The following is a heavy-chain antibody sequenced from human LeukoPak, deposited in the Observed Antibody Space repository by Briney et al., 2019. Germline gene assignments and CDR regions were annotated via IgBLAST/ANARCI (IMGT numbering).Heavy chain of an antibody. CDR3: TKVADSGSYYRAFEL. CDR2: ISGDGDTT. D-gene: IGHD3-10*01. Sequence: GGSLRLSCAASGFTFQDYAMHWVRQAPGKGLECVALISGDGDTTSYTDSVKGRFTVYRDNSKNSLYLRMDSLTTGDTGLYYCTKVADSGSYYRAFELWGQGTMVTVSS. V-gene: IGHV3-43*02. CDR1: GFTFQDYA. J-gene: IGHJ3*01.